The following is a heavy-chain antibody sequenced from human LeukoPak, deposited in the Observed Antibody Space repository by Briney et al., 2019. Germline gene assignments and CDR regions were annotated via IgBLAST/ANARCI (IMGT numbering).Heavy chain of an antibody. V-gene: IGHV3-49*03. Sequence: GESLRLSCTASGFTFGDNPIIWLRQAPGKGLEWVAFIRSKLYGGTAEYAASVKGRFIISRDDSENIAYLQMNSLETEDTAIYYCSRISSSPTSLYYYYMDVWGKGTTVTVSS. CDR3: SRISSSPTSLYYYYMDV. CDR2: IRSKLYGGTA. J-gene: IGHJ6*03. D-gene: IGHD6-6*01. CDR1: GFTFGDNP.